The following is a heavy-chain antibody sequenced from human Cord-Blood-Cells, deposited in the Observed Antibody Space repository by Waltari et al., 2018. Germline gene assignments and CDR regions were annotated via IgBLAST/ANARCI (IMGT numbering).Heavy chain of an antibody. V-gene: IGHV4-34*01. CDR1: GGSFSGYY. J-gene: IGHJ3*02. Sequence: QVQLQQWGAGLLKPSETLSLTCAAYGGSFSGYYWSWIRQPPGKGLEWIGEINHSGSTNYNPSLKSRVTISVDTSKNQFSLKLSSVTAADTAVYYCARLPYREEAFDIWGQGTMVTVSS. CDR2: INHSGST. CDR3: ARLPYREEAFDI. D-gene: IGHD4-4*01.